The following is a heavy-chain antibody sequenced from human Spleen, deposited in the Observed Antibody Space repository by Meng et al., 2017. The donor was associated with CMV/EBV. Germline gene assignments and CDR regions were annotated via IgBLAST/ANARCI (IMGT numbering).Heavy chain of an antibody. V-gene: IGHV4-34*01. CDR3: ARQSNDILGKFYYYGMDV. J-gene: IGHJ6*02. CDR1: GGSFSGYY. Sequence: ESLKISCAVYGGSFSGYYWSWIRQPPGKGLEWIGSIYYSGSTYYNPSLKSRVTISVDTSKNQFSLKLSSVTAADTAVYYCARQSNDILGKFYYYGMDVWGQGTTVTVSS. CDR2: IYYSGST. D-gene: IGHD3-9*01.